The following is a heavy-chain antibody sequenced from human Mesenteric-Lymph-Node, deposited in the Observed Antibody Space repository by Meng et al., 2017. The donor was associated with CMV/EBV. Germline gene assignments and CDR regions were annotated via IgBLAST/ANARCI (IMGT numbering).Heavy chain of an antibody. CDR1: GFTSSSYG. CDR2: IRYDGSNK. CDR3: AKDYRGKGGGMDV. V-gene: IGHV3-30*02. Sequence: GRSLRLSCVASGFTSSSYGMHWVRQAPGKGLEWVAFIRYDGSNKYYADSVKGRFTISRDNSKNTLYLQMNSLGAEDTAVYYCAKDYRGKGGGMDVWGQGTTVTVSS. J-gene: IGHJ6*02. D-gene: IGHD5-12*01.